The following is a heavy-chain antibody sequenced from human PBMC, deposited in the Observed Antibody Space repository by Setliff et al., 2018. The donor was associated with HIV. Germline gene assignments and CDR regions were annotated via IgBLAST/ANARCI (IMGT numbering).Heavy chain of an antibody. CDR3: AREERGWSNRGAFDI. CDR2: INHSGST. CDR1: GGSFSAYY. V-gene: IGHV4-34*01. J-gene: IGHJ3*02. D-gene: IGHD6-19*01. Sequence: SLTCAVSGGSFSAYYWSWIRQPPGEGLEWIGEINHSGSTNYNPSLKSRVTISIDTSRKQFSLRLNSVTAADTAIYYCAREERGWSNRGAFDIWGQGTMVTVSS.